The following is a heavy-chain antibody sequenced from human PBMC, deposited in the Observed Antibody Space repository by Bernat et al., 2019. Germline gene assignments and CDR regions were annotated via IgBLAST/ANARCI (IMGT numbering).Heavy chain of an antibody. CDR2: ISSSSSYI. CDR3: ARVMRFYCSGGSCYSRLYYYYGMDV. D-gene: IGHD2-15*01. CDR1: GFTFSSYS. J-gene: IGHJ6*02. Sequence: EVQLVESGGGLVKPGGSLRLSCAASGFTFSSYSMNWVRQAPGKGLEGVSSISSSSSYIYCADSVKGRFTISRDNAKNSLYLQMNSLRAEDTAVYYCARVMRFYCSGGSCYSRLYYYYGMDVWGQGTTVTVSS. V-gene: IGHV3-21*01.